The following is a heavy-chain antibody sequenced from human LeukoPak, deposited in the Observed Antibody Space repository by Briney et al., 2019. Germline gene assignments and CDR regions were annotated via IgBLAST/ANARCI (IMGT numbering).Heavy chain of an antibody. Sequence: ASVKVSCKASGYIFTGYYMHWVRQAPGQGLEWMGWINPNSGGTNYAQKFQGRVTMTRDTSISTAYMELSRLRSDDTAVYYCARDPRLPNYDILTGYYMDVWGKGTTVTISS. CDR2: INPNSGGT. V-gene: IGHV1-2*02. CDR1: GYIFTGYY. CDR3: ARDPRLPNYDILTGYYMDV. J-gene: IGHJ6*03. D-gene: IGHD3-9*01.